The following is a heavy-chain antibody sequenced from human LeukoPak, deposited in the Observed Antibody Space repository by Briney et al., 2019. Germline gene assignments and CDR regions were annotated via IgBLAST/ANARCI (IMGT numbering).Heavy chain of an antibody. J-gene: IGHJ5*02. D-gene: IGHD3-22*01. CDR2: IIPIFGIA. Sequence: SVKVSCKASGGTFSSYAISWVRQAPGQGLEWMGRIIPIFGIANYAQKFQGRITITADKSTGTAYMELSSLRSEDTAVYYCARSEPRSYYYDSSGYYDWFDPWGQGTLVTVSS. CDR3: ARSEPRSYYYDSSGYYDWFDP. V-gene: IGHV1-69*04. CDR1: GGTFSSYA.